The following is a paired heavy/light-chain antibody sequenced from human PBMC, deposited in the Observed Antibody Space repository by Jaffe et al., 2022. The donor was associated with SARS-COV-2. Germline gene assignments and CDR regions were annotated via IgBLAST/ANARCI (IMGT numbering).Heavy chain of an antibody. CDR3: ARDGESSSWYWDYYYYYMDV. D-gene: IGHD6-13*01. CDR1: GGTFSSYA. V-gene: IGHV1-69*01. J-gene: IGHJ6*03. Sequence: QVQLVQSGAEVKKPGSSVKVSCKASGGTFSSYAISWVRQAPGQGLEWMGGIIPIFGTANYAQKFQGRVTITADESTSTAYMELSSLRSEDTAVYYCARDGESSSWYWDYYYYYMDVWGKGTTVTVSS. CDR2: IIPIFGTA.
Light chain of an antibody. J-gene: IGLJ1*01. Sequence: SSELTQDPAVSVALGQTVRITCQGDSLRSYYASWYQQKPGQAPVLVIYGKNNRPSGIPDRFSGSSSGNTASLTITGAQAEDEADYYCNSRDSSGNHLRNVFGTGTKVTVL. V-gene: IGLV3-19*01. CDR1: SLRSYY. CDR2: GKN. CDR3: NSRDSSGNHLRNV.